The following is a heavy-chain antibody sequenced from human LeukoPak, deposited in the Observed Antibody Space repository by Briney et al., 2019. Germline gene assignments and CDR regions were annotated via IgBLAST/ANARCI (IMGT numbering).Heavy chain of an antibody. V-gene: IGHV3-23*01. CDR1: GFIFGSYA. CDR2: ISNSGGTT. J-gene: IGHJ4*02. CDR3: AKERVTGFGVITYYFDY. D-gene: IGHD3-3*01. Sequence: GGSLRLSCAASGFIFGSYAMSWVRQAPGKGLEWVSDISNSGGTTNYADSVKGRFIISRDNSKNTLYLQMRSLRAEDTAVYYCAKERVTGFGVITYYFDYWGQGTLVTVSS.